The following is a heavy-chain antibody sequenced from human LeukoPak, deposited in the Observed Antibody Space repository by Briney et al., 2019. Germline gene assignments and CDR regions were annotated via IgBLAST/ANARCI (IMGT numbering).Heavy chain of an antibody. CDR2: IYHSGST. Sequence: PSETLSLTCTVSGYSISSGYYWGWIRQPPGKGLEWIGSIYHSGSTYYNPSLKSRVTISVDTSKNQFSLKLSSVTAADTAVYYCARDSGYSGYFATSDPWGQGTLVTVSS. V-gene: IGHV4-38-2*02. CDR3: ARDSGYSGYFATSDP. D-gene: IGHD5-12*01. J-gene: IGHJ5*02. CDR1: GYSISSGYY.